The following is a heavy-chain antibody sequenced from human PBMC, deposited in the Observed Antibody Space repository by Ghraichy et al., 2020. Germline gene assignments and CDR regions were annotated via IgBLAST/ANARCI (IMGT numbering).Heavy chain of an antibody. V-gene: IGHV3-9*01. CDR1: GFTFDDYA. Sequence: SLNISCAASGFTFDDYAMHWVRQAPGKGLEWVSGISWNSGSIGYADSVKGRFTISRDNAKNSLYLQMNSLRAEDTALYYCAKAGEQLWPSALDYWGQGTLVTVSS. J-gene: IGHJ4*02. CDR2: ISWNSGSI. D-gene: IGHD5-18*01. CDR3: AKAGEQLWPSALDY.